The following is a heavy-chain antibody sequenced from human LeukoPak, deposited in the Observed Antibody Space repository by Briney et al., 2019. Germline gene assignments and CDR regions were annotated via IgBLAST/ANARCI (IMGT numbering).Heavy chain of an antibody. CDR3: ARRAGAYSHPYDY. CDR2: ISYDGIIE. CDR1: GFAFSSYA. V-gene: IGHV3-30*04. Sequence: GGSLRLSCAASGFAFSSYAMHWVRQAPGKGLEWVAIISYDGIIEDYSDSVKGRLSISRDNFKNTLFLQMNSLRAEDTAVYYCARRAGAYSHPYDYWGQGTLVTVSS. D-gene: IGHD4/OR15-4a*01. J-gene: IGHJ4*02.